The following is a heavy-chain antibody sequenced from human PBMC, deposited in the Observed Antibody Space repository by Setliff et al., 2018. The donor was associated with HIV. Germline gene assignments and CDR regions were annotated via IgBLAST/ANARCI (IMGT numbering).Heavy chain of an antibody. Sequence: SETLSLTCTVSGGSISSSSYYWSWIRQHPVKGLEWIGYIDSSGYTYYNPSLKSRLTISVDTSKNHFSLRLSSVTAADTAMYYCARHPRGTGRFDYWGQGTLVTVSS. CDR1: GGSISSSSYY. J-gene: IGHJ4*02. D-gene: IGHD3-16*01. CDR3: ARHPRGTGRFDY. CDR2: IDSSGYT. V-gene: IGHV4-61*03.